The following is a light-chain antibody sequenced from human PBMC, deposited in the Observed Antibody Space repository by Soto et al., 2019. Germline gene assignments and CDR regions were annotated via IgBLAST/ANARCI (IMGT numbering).Light chain of an antibody. CDR3: QQYGSSPIT. CDR1: QSVSSSY. CDR2: DAS. Sequence: EIVLTQSPATLSLSPGERATLSCRASQSVSSSYVAWYQHRPGLAPRLLIHDASSRATGIPDRFSGTKSGTDFTLTIRRLEPEDAAVYSCQQYGSSPITFGQGTRLEIK. J-gene: IGKJ5*01. V-gene: IGKV3D-20*01.